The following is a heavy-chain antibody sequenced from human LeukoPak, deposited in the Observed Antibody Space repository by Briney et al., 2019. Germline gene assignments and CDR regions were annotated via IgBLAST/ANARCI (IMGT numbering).Heavy chain of an antibody. V-gene: IGHV2-5*01. D-gene: IGHD3-22*01. Sequence: SGPTLVKPAQTLTLTCTFSGFSLSTSGVGVGWIRQPPGKALEWLALIYWNDDKRYSPSLKSRLTITKDTSKNQVVLTTTNMDPVDTATYYCAHRPYYYDSSGYPFDYWGQGTTVTVSS. CDR3: AHRPYYYDSSGYPFDY. CDR1: GFSLSTSGVG. CDR2: IYWNDDK. J-gene: IGHJ4*03.